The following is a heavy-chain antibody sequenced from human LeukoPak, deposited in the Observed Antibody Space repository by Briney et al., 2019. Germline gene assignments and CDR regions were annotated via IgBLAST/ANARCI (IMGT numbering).Heavy chain of an antibody. Sequence: PGGSLRLSCAASGFTFSSYSMNWVRQAPGKGLEWVSSISGSSSYIYYADSVKGRFTISRDNAKNSLYLQMNSLKTEDTAVYYCTTVGQTYYYDSSGYSPPWGQGTLVTVSS. J-gene: IGHJ4*02. D-gene: IGHD3-22*01. CDR3: TTVGQTYYYDSSGYSPP. CDR1: GFTFSSYS. V-gene: IGHV3-21*03. CDR2: ISGSSSYI.